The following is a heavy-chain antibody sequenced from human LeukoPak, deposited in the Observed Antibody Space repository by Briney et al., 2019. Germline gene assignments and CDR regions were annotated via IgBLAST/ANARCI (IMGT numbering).Heavy chain of an antibody. CDR1: GFSFSRYA. V-gene: IGHV3-30-3*01. CDR2: ISYDGSNK. J-gene: IGHJ4*02. D-gene: IGHD1-26*01. CDR3: ARGLSGEGFDY. Sequence: GRSVRLSCVDSGFSFSRYAMHWVRQAPGKGLEWVAVISYDGSNKYYADSVKGRFTISRDNSKNTLYLQMNSLRAEDTAVYYCARGLSGEGFDYWGQGALVTVSS.